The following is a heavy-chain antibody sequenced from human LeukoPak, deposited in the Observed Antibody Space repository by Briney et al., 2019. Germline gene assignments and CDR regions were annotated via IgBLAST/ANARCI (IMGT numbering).Heavy chain of an antibody. J-gene: IGHJ6*03. CDR2: ISYDGSNK. CDR3: AKDSHWSSSGWYDYYYYMDV. Sequence: PGRSLRLSCAASGFTFSSYGMHWVRQAPGKGLEWVAVISYDGSNKYYADSAKGRFTISRDNSKNTLYLQMNSLRAEDTAVYYCAKDSHWSSSGWYDYYYYMDVWGKGTTVTVSS. CDR1: GFTFSSYG. V-gene: IGHV3-30*18. D-gene: IGHD6-19*01.